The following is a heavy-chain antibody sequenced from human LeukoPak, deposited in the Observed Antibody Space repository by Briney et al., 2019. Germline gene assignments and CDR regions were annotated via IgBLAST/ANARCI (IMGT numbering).Heavy chain of an antibody. J-gene: IGHJ4*02. Sequence: SVKVSCKASGGSFRSSAISWVRQAPGQGLEWMGGIIPMFGAPNYAQKLQGRGTLSADESTSTAYMELSRLRSEDTAVYYCATTGSSAYDGGTFDYWGQGTLVTVSS. CDR3: ATTGSSAYDGGTFDY. CDR1: GGSFRSSA. CDR2: IIPMFGAP. D-gene: IGHD5-12*01. V-gene: IGHV1-69*13.